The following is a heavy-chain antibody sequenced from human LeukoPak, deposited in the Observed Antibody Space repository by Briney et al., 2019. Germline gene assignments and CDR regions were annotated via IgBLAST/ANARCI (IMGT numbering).Heavy chain of an antibody. CDR1: GGSISGSNW. J-gene: IGHJ5*02. V-gene: IGHV4-4*02. D-gene: IGHD1-26*01. CDR2: MVRSGST. Sequence: SETLSLTCAVSGGSISGSNWWGWVRQPPGKGLEGIGEMVRSGSTNYNPSLKSRVTISVDKSKNQFSLKLNSVTAADTAVYYCARGGNKWELDNWFDPWGQGTLVTVSS. CDR3: ARGGNKWELDNWFDP.